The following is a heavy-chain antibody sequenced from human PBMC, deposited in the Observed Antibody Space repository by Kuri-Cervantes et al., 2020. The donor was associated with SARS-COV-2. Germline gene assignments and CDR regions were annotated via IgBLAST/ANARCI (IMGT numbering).Heavy chain of an antibody. CDR2: IWYDGSNK. V-gene: IGHV3-33*01. D-gene: IGHD1-26*01. CDR1: GFTFSSYG. J-gene: IGHJ6*02. CDR3: TRRGWENPSPMDV. Sequence: GESLKISCAASGFTFSSYGMHWVRQAPGKGLEWVAVIWYDGSNKYYADSVKGRFTISRDDSKNTAYLQMNSLKTEDTAVYYCTRRGWENPSPMDVWGQGTTVTVSS.